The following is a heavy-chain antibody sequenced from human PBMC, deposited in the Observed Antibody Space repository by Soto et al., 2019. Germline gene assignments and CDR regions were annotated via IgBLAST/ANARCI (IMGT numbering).Heavy chain of an antibody. V-gene: IGHV1-69*13. CDR1: GVTFSSYA. Sequence: SVKVSCKASGVTFSSYAISWVRQAPGQGLEWMGGIIPIFGTANYAQKFQGRVTTTADESTSTAYMELSSLRSEDTAVYYCARDHLTRGYSYGPTDYYYGMDVWGQGTTVTVSS. CDR3: ARDHLTRGYSYGPTDYYYGMDV. CDR2: IIPIFGTA. D-gene: IGHD5-18*01. J-gene: IGHJ6*02.